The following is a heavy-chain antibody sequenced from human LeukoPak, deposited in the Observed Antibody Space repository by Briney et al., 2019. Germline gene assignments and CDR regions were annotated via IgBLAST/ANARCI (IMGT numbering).Heavy chain of an antibody. J-gene: IGHJ4*02. CDR3: ARYGDYGGEYDY. CDR2: INHSGST. D-gene: IGHD4-17*01. V-gene: IGHV4-34*01. CDR1: GFTFSNYS. Sequence: GTLRLSCTASGFTFSNYSMSWVRQAPGKGLEWIGEINHSGSTNYNPSLKSRVTMSVDTSKNQFSLKLSSVTAADTAVYYCARYGDYGGEYDYWGQGTLVTVSS.